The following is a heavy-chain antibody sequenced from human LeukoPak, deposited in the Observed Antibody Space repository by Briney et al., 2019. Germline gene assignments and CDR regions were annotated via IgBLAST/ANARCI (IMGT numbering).Heavy chain of an antibody. J-gene: IGHJ5*02. D-gene: IGHD1-14*01. CDR2: IIPILGIA. V-gene: IGHV1-69*04. CDR1: GYTFTSYD. CDR3: ARDGDRGWCDP. Sequence: GASVKVSCKASGYTFTSYDISWVRQAPGQGLEWMGRIIPILGIANYAQKFQGRVTITAHKSTSTAYMALSSQRSEDTAVYYCARDGDRGWCDPWGQGTLVTVSS.